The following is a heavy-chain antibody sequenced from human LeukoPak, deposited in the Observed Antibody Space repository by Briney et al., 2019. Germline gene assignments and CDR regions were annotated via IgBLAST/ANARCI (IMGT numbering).Heavy chain of an antibody. J-gene: IGHJ4*02. Sequence: PGGSLRHSCAASGFTLSSYSMNWVRQAPGKGLEWVSSISSSSSYIYYADSVKGRFTISRDNAKNSLYLQMNSLRAEDTAVYYCARVETIQLWLKLPDYWGQGTLVTVSS. CDR2: ISSSSSYI. V-gene: IGHV3-21*03. D-gene: IGHD5-18*01. CDR1: GFTLSSYS. CDR3: ARVETIQLWLKLPDY.